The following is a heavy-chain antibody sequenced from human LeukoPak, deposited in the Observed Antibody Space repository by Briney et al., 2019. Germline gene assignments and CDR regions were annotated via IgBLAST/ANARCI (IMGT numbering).Heavy chain of an antibody. Sequence: ASVKVSCKASGYTFTGYYMHWVRQAPGQELEWMGGLSPNRGDTKFAQKFQGRVTMTRDTYINTAYMELSRLRSDDTAVYYCARATDVSSWYLAYWGQGTLLTVSS. CDR2: LSPNRGDT. J-gene: IGHJ4*02. CDR1: GYTFTGYY. CDR3: ARATDVSSWYLAY. V-gene: IGHV1-2*02. D-gene: IGHD6-13*01.